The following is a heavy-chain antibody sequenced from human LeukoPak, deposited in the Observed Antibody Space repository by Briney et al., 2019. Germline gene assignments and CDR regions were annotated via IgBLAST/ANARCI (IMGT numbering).Heavy chain of an antibody. CDR1: GFTFSGYQ. J-gene: IGHJ4*02. Sequence: PGGSLRLSCAASGFTFSGYQFSWVRQAPGKGLEWVAYIGSNDTPIYYADPIKGRFTISRDNAKSSLYLQLNSLRAEDTAVYYCAGEQVGQPMDYWGRGTLVIVSS. CDR3: AGEQVGQPMDY. D-gene: IGHD3/OR15-3a*01. V-gene: IGHV3-48*03. CDR2: IGSNDTPI.